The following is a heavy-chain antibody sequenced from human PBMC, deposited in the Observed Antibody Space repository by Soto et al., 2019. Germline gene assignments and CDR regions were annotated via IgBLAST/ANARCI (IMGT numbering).Heavy chain of an antibody. CDR3: ARSTDGYCSSTSCPSYYYYGMDV. V-gene: IGHV1-3*01. J-gene: IGHJ6*02. D-gene: IGHD2-2*03. CDR1: GYTFTSYA. CDR2: INAGNGNT. Sequence: ASVKVSCKASGYTFTSYAMHWVRQAPGQRLEWMGWINAGNGNTKYSQKFQGRVTITRDTSASTAYMELSSLRSEDTAVYYCARSTDGYCSSTSCPSYYYYGMDVWGQGTTVTVSS.